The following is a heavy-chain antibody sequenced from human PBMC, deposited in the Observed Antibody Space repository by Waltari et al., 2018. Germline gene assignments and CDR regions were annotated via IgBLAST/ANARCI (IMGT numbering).Heavy chain of an antibody. J-gene: IGHJ5*02. CDR3: ARVPSIVVVVAATPVSDGRFDP. D-gene: IGHD2-15*01. CDR1: GGPFSSYA. V-gene: IGHV1-69*04. CDR2: IIPILGIA. Sequence: QVQLVQSGAEVTKPGSSVKVSCKASGGPFSSYAISWVRQAPGQGLEWMGRIIPILGIANYAQKFQGRVTITADKSTSTAYMELSSLRSEDTAVYYCARVPSIVVVVAATPVSDGRFDPWGQGTLVTVSS.